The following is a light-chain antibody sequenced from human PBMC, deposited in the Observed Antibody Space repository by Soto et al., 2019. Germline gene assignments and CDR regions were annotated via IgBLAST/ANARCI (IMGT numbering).Light chain of an antibody. Sequence: QSALTQPASVSGSPGQSITISCTGTSNDIGGYYYAAWYQQHPVTAPKLIIYDVSNRPSAVSNRFSGSKSDNTASLTISGLQAEDEADYYFSSFTSSHTLAVGGGTKVTVL. CDR3: SSFTSSHTLA. CDR2: DVS. CDR1: SNDIGGYYY. V-gene: IGLV2-14*03. J-gene: IGLJ2*01.